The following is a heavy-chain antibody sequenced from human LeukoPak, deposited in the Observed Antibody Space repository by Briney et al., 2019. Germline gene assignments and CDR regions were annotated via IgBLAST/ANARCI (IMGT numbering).Heavy chain of an antibody. V-gene: IGHV3-74*01. CDR3: ARVSYYESSDFRHFDS. J-gene: IGHJ4*02. CDR1: GFTFINYW. Sequence: GGSLRLSCAASGFTFINYWIHWVRQAPGKGLEWVSLINSDGSSTNYADSVQGRFSISRDNAKNTLYLQMDSLRAEDTAVYYCARVSYYESSDFRHFDSWGQGTLVTVSS. D-gene: IGHD3-22*01. CDR2: INSDGSST.